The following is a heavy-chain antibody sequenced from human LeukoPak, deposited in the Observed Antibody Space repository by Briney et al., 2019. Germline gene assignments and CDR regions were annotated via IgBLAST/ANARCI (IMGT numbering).Heavy chain of an antibody. Sequence: PGGSLRLSCAASGFTFSSYGMHWVRQAPGKGLEWVAVISYGGSNKYYADSVKGRFTISRDNSKNTLYLQMNSLRAEDTAVYYCARTAYCGGDCYSGVYYFDYWGQGTLVTVSS. CDR3: ARTAYCGGDCYSGVYYFDY. V-gene: IGHV3-30*03. D-gene: IGHD2-21*02. J-gene: IGHJ4*02. CDR1: GFTFSSYG. CDR2: ISYGGSNK.